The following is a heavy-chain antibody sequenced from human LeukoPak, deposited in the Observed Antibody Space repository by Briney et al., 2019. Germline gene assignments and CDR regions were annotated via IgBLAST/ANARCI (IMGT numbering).Heavy chain of an antibody. Sequence: GSLRLSCAASGFTFSSYWMHWVRQAPEKGLVWVSRINNDGSSTSYADSVKGRFTISRDNAKNTLYLQMNSLRAEDTAVYYCARVRAYDILTGYYSDTFDYWGQGTLVTVSS. D-gene: IGHD3-9*01. V-gene: IGHV3-74*01. J-gene: IGHJ4*02. CDR2: INNDGSST. CDR1: GFTFSSYW. CDR3: ARVRAYDILTGYYSDTFDY.